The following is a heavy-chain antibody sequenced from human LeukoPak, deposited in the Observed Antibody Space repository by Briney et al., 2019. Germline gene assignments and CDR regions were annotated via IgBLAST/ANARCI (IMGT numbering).Heavy chain of an antibody. J-gene: IGHJ4*02. D-gene: IGHD4-17*01. V-gene: IGHV3-23*01. Sequence: SGGSLRLSCGASGFTFTTYAMTWVRQAPGKGLEWVSSITGSGGSTYYGDSVKGRFTISRDNAKNSLYLQMNSLRAEDTAVYYCARARGYGDYFDYWGQGTLVTVSS. CDR2: ITGSGGST. CDR1: GFTFTTYA. CDR3: ARARGYGDYFDY.